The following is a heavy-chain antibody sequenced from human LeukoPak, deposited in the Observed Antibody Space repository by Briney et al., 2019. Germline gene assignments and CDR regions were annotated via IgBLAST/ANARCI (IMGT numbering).Heavy chain of an antibody. V-gene: IGHV3-74*01. J-gene: IGHJ4*02. CDR2: INSDGSWT. D-gene: IGHD2/OR15-2a*01. CDR1: GFTVSSDY. CDR3: VSFYETY. Sequence: PGGSLRLSCAASGFTVSSDYMSWVRQAPGKGLEWVSHINSDGSWTSYADSVKGRFTISKDNAKNTVYLQMNSLRAEDTAVYYCVSFYETYWGRGTLVTVSS.